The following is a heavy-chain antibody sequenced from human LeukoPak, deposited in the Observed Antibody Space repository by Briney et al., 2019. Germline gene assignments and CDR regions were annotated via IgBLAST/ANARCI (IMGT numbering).Heavy chain of an antibody. CDR1: GFTFSSYA. D-gene: IGHD6-19*01. J-gene: IGHJ1*01. Sequence: GGSLRLSCAASGFTFSSYAMSWVRQAPGKGLEWVSAISGSGGSTYYADSVKGRFTISRDNSKNTLYLQMNSLRAEDTAVNYCAKVGSSGWYGYFQHWGQGTLVTVSS. CDR2: ISGSGGST. CDR3: AKVGSSGWYGYFQH. V-gene: IGHV3-23*01.